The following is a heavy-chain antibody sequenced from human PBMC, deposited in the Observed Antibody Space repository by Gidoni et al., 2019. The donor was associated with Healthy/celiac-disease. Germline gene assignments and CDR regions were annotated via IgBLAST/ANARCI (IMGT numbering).Heavy chain of an antibody. CDR1: GFTVSSNY. Sequence: EVQLVESGGGLIQPGGSLRLSCAASGFTVSSNYMSWVRQAPGKGLEWVSVIYSGGSTYYADSVKGRFTISRDNSKNTLYLQMNSLRAEDTAVYYCARDGTRDYDFWSGYYSWGQGTLVTVSS. CDR2: IYSGGST. D-gene: IGHD3-3*01. CDR3: ARDGTRDYDFWSGYYS. V-gene: IGHV3-53*01. J-gene: IGHJ4*02.